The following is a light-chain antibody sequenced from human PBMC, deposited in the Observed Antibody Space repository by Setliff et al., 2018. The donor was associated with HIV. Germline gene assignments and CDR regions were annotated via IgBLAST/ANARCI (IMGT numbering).Light chain of an antibody. V-gene: IGLV1-44*01. CDR1: SSNIETNP. J-gene: IGLJ3*02. CDR2: SND. CDR3: ASWDDSLVWG. Sequence: SALTQPPSTSGTPGQRVTISCSGSSSNIETNPVNWYLQLPGTAPKLLIYSNDQRPSGVPDRFSGSKSDTSATLAISGLQPEDEAVYYCASWDDSLVWGFGGGTK.